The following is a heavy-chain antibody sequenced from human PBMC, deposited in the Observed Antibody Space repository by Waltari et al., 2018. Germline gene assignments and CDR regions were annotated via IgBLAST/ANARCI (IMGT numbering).Heavy chain of an antibody. J-gene: IGHJ3*02. D-gene: IGHD3-10*01. V-gene: IGHV1-69*13. CDR3: ARVQGFRDDAFDI. Sequence: QVQLVQSGAEVKKPGSSVKVSCKASGGTFSSYAISWVRQAPVQWLEWMGGIIPIIGTAIYAQKYQGRVTITADEATSTAYMELSSLRSEDTAVYYCARVQGFRDDAFDIWGQGTMVTVSS. CDR2: IIPIIGTA. CDR1: GGTFSSYA.